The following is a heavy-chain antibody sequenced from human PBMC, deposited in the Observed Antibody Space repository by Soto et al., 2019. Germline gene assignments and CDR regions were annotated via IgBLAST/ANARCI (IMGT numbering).Heavy chain of an antibody. V-gene: IGHV3-23*01. D-gene: IGHD1-20*01. CDR1: GFTFSSHG. CDR3: AKDGQYITDGFDV. Sequence: EAKLLESGGDWAQPGGSLRCTCAASGFTFSSHGMSWVRQAPGKGLEWIAGLSRGGGTTYYAHSGKGLFTISRDNSEIPLDLITNSLKIQDTALYLCAKDGQYITDGFDVWGQGALVTASS. J-gene: IGHJ3*01. CDR2: LSRGGGTT.